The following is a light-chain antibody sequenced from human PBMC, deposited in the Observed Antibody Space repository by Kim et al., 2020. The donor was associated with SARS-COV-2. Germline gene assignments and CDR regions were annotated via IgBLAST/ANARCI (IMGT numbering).Light chain of an antibody. CDR2: AAS. Sequence: LSASVGDRVTHTCRASQSIRSYLNWYQQKPGKAPKPLFYAASSWKSGVPPRFSGSGSGTDSTPTISSLQPEDFATYYCQQSYSTPHTFGKGTKLEI. V-gene: IGKV1-39*01. J-gene: IGKJ2*01. CDR3: QQSYSTPHT. CDR1: QSIRSY.